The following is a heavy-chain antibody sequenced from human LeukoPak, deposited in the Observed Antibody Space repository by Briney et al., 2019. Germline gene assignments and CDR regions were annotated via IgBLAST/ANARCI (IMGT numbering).Heavy chain of an antibody. D-gene: IGHD2-21*02. J-gene: IGHJ4*02. V-gene: IGHV4-34*01. CDR2: INHSGST. CDR1: GGSFSGYY. CDR3: ASLVVVTAMGGLYFDY. Sequence: PSETLSLTCAVYGGSFSGYYWSWIRQPPGKGLEWIGEINHSGSTYYNPSLRSRVTISMDTSKNQFSLNLSSVTAADTAVYYCASLVVVTAMGGLYFDYWGQGTLVTVSS.